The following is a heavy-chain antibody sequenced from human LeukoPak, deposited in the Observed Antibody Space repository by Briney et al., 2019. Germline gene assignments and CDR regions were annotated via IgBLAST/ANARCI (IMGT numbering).Heavy chain of an antibody. Sequence: SETLSLTCTVSGGSISSSSYYWGWIRQPPGKGLEWIGTIYYSGSTYYNPSLKSRVTISVDTSKNQFSLKLSSVTAADTAVYYCARDPQSSQQLVSYWGQGSLVTVSS. CDR3: ARDPQSSQQLVSY. V-gene: IGHV4-39*02. CDR2: IYYSGST. D-gene: IGHD6-13*01. J-gene: IGHJ4*02. CDR1: GGSISSSSYY.